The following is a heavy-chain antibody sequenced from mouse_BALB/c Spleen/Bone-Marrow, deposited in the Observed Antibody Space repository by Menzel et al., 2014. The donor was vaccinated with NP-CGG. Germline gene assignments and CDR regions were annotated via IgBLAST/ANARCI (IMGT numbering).Heavy chain of an antibody. CDR1: GFAFSSYD. V-gene: IGHV5-12-1*01. CDR2: ISSGGGST. J-gene: IGHJ3*02. CDR3: ARQILRGFGY. Sequence: EVQGVESGGGLVKPGGSLKLSCAASGFAFSSYDMSWVRQTPEKWLEWVAYISSGGGSTYYADTVKGRFTISRDNAKNTLYLQMSSLKSEDTAMYYCARQILRGFGYWGQGTPVTVSA. D-gene: IGHD1-1*01.